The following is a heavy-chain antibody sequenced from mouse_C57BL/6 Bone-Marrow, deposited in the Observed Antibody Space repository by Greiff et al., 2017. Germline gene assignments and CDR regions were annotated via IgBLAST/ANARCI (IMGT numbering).Heavy chain of an antibody. CDR1: GYAFTNYL. J-gene: IGHJ2*01. CDR3: ARFYYYGSSLFDY. Sequence: QVQLQQSGAELVRPGTSVKVSCKASGYAFTNYLIEWVKQRPGQGLEWIGVINPGSGGTNYNEKFKGKATLTADKSSSTAYMQLSSLTSEDPAVYFCARFYYYGSSLFDYWGQGTTLTVSS. CDR2: INPGSGGT. D-gene: IGHD1-1*01. V-gene: IGHV1-54*01.